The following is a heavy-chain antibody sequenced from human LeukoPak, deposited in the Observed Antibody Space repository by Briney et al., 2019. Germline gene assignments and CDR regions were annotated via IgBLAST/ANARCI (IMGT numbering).Heavy chain of an antibody. Sequence: ASVTVSCKASGYTFTSYDINWVRQATGQGLEWMGWMNPNSGNTGYAQKFQGRVTMTRNTSISTAYMELSSLRSEDTAVYYCAGSYGPYYYYYGMDVWGQGTTVTVSS. J-gene: IGHJ6*02. CDR1: GYTFTSYD. CDR3: AGSYGPYYYYYGMDV. D-gene: IGHD5-18*01. V-gene: IGHV1-8*01. CDR2: MNPNSGNT.